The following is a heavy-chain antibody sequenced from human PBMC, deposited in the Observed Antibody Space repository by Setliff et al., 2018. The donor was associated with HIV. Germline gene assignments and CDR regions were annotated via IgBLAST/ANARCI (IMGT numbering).Heavy chain of an antibody. CDR1: GFTFSDYY. CDR2: ISSSGTTI. CDR3: ARNMPSGDPFDY. J-gene: IGHJ4*02. V-gene: IGHV3-11*01. Sequence: PGGSLRLSCTASGFTFSDYYMSWIRQSPGKGLEWISYISSSGTTIYYADSVKGRFTISRDYSKNTLYLQMNSLTAEDTAIYYCARNMPSGDPFDYWGQGTLVTVSS. D-gene: IGHD7-27*01.